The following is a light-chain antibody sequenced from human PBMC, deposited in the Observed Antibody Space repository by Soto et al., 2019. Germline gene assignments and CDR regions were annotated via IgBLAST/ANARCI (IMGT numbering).Light chain of an antibody. J-gene: IGKJ1*01. V-gene: IGKV3-20*01. Sequence: EIVLTQSPGTLSLSPGERATLSCRASQSVSSSYLAWYQHKPGQAPRLLIYGASIRATGIPDRFSGSGSGTDFTLSISRLEPEDFVVYYCQQYGSSPGTFGQGTKVEIK. CDR2: GAS. CDR3: QQYGSSPGT. CDR1: QSVSSSY.